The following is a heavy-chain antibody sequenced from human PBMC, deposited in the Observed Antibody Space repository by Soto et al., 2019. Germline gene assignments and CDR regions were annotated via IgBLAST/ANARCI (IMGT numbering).Heavy chain of an antibody. CDR3: ARGRVRSSSGVSWFDP. Sequence: QVQLVQSGAEVKKPGASVKVSCKASGYSFTSYYMHWVRQAPGQGLEWMGIINPSGGSTNYTQKFQGRVTMTRDTSTSTVDMELSSLRFEDTAVYYCARGRVRSSSGVSWFDPWGQGTLVTVSS. D-gene: IGHD6-6*01. CDR2: INPSGGST. CDR1: GYSFTSYY. J-gene: IGHJ5*02. V-gene: IGHV1-46*01.